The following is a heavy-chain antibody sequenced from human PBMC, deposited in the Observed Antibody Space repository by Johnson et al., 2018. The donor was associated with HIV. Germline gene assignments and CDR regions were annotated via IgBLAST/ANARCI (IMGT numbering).Heavy chain of an antibody. CDR3: TTERGDPLIGADAFDI. D-gene: IGHD3-16*01. CDR1: GFTFNSYA. CDR2: ISGSGDST. Sequence: EQLVESGGGLVQPGGSLRLSCETSGFTFNSYAMSWVRQAPGKGLEWVAAISGSGDSTYYADSVKGRFTISRDNSKNTLYLQMNSLKTEDTAVYYCTTERGDPLIGADAFDIWGQGTMVTVSS. V-gene: IGHV3-23*04. J-gene: IGHJ3*02.